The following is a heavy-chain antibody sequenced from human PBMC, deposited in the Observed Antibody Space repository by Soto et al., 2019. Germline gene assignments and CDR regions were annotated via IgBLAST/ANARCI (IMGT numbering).Heavy chain of an antibody. J-gene: IGHJ3*02. D-gene: IGHD2-15*01. V-gene: IGHV4-59*01. CDR3: ARGSGGSWSAFDI. Sequence: SETLSLTCTVSGGSISSYYWSCIRQTPGKGLEWIGYIYYSGSTNYNPSLKSRVTISVDTSKNQFSLKLSSVTAADTAVYYCARGSGGSWSAFDIWGQGTMVTVSS. CDR1: GGSISSYY. CDR2: IYYSGST.